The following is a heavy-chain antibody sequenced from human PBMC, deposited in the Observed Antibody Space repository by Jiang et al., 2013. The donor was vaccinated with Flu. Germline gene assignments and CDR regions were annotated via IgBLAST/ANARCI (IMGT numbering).Heavy chain of an antibody. CDR2: INPINDKT. J-gene: IGHJ4*02. CDR3: ARGVENSFDH. Sequence: SGAEVKKPGASVKISCKASGYTFTTYVMHWVRQVPGQRLEWMGWINPINDKTKYSQKFQGRITFTRDTSATTAHMELRSLRSEDTAVYYCARGVENSFDHWGQGTPGHRLL. CDR1: GYTFTTYV. V-gene: IGHV1-3*01.